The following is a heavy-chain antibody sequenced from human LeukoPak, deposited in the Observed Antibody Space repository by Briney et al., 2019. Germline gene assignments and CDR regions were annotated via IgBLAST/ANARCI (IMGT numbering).Heavy chain of an antibody. J-gene: IGHJ4*02. V-gene: IGHV4-38-2*02. CDR1: GYSISSGYY. Sequence: SETLSLTCTVSGYSISSGYYWSWIRQPPGKGLEWIGSIYHSGSTYYNPSLKSRVTISVDTSKNQFSLKLSSVTAADTAVYYCARARRVATIHYWGQGTLVTVSS. CDR2: IYHSGST. CDR3: ARARRVATIHY. D-gene: IGHD5-12*01.